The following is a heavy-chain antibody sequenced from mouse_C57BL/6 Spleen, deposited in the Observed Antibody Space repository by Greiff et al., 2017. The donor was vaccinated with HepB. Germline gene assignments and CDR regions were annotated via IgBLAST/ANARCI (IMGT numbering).Heavy chain of an antibody. CDR1: GYSFTGYY. CDR2: INPSTGGT. CDR3: AGGLRREAMDY. J-gene: IGHJ4*01. Sequence: VHVKQSGPELVKPGASVKISCKASGYSFTGYYMNWVKQSPEKSLEWIGEINPSTGGTTYNQKFKAKATLTVDKSSSTAYMQLKSLTSEDSAVYYCAGGLRREAMDYWGQGTSVTVSS. D-gene: IGHD2-4*01. V-gene: IGHV1-42*01.